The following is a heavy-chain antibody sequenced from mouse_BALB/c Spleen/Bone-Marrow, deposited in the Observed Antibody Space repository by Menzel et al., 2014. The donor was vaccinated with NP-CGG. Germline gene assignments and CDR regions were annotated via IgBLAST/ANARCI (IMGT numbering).Heavy chain of an antibody. V-gene: IGHV1-26*01. J-gene: IGHJ1*01. Sequence: VQLQQSGPELVKPGASVKISCKASGYSFTGYYMHWVKQSHVKSLEWIGRINPYNGATSYNQNFKDKASLTVDKSSSTAYMELHSLTSEDSAVYYCARGYGNYDYWYFDVWGAGTTATVSS. CDR1: GYSFTGYY. CDR3: ARGYGNYDYWYFDV. D-gene: IGHD2-1*01. CDR2: INPYNGAT.